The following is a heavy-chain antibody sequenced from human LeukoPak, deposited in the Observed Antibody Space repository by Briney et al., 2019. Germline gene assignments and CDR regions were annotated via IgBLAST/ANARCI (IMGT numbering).Heavy chain of an antibody. CDR2: MYYSGST. CDR3: ARSQVVVIQPNRDLNWFDP. Sequence: SETLSLTCTVSGGSISSYYWCWIGQPPGKGLEWIGYMYYSGSTNYNPSLKSRVTMSVDTSKNQFSLKLSSVTAADTAVYYCARSQVVVIQPNRDLNWFDPWGQGTLVTVSS. J-gene: IGHJ5*02. D-gene: IGHD3-22*01. V-gene: IGHV4-59*12. CDR1: GGSISSYY.